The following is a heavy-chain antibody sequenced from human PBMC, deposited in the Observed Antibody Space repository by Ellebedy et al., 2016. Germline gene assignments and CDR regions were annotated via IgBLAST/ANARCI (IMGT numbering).Heavy chain of an antibody. CDR3: AKGGATVTTHFDY. V-gene: IGHV1-2*02. D-gene: IGHD4-17*01. CDR1: GYTFTDYY. J-gene: IGHJ4*02. CDR2: VNPNSGDT. Sequence: ASVKVSCXASGYTFTDYYMHWVRQAPGQGLEWMGWVNPNSGDTNYAQKFQGRVTMTRDTSISTAYMELNRLRSDDTAVYYCAKGGATVTTHFDYWGQGTLVTVSS.